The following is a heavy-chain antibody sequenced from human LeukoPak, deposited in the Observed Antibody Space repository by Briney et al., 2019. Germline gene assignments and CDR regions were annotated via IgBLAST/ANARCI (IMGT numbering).Heavy chain of an antibody. J-gene: IGHJ5*02. CDR2: ISYDGSHK. Sequence: PGRSLRLSCAASGFTFSSYAMHWVRQAPGKGLEWVAVISYDGSHKYYADSVKGRFTISRDNSKNTLYLQMNSLRAEDTAVYYCARDPASAGWFDPWGQGTLVTVSS. CDR1: GFTFSSYA. CDR3: ARDPASAGWFDP. V-gene: IGHV3-30-3*01.